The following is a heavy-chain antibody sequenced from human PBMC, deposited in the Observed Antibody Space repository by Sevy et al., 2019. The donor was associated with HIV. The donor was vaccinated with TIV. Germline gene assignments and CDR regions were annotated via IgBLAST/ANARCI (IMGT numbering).Heavy chain of an antibody. J-gene: IGHJ4*02. CDR1: GFTFSTYW. D-gene: IGHD5-12*01. V-gene: IGHV3-7*01. Sequence: GGSLRLSCAASGFTFSTYWMTWVRQAPGQGLEWVANIKEDGSAKYYVDSVKGRFTISRDNAKNSLYLQVNNLRAEDTAEYYCARDSPGYGGYAYWGQGTLVTVSS. CDR2: IKEDGSAK. CDR3: ARDSPGYGGYAY.